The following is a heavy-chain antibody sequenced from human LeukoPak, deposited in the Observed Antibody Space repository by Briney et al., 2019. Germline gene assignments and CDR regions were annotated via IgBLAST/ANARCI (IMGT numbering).Heavy chain of an antibody. J-gene: IGHJ2*01. CDR2: IIPILGIA. CDR1: GGTFSSYA. Sequence: ASVKVSCKASGGTFSSYAISWVRQAPGQGLEWMGRIIPILGIANYAQKFQGRVTITADKSTSTAYMELSSLRSEDTAVYYCARDSAVVTTYWYFDLWGRGTLVTVSS. D-gene: IGHD4-23*01. V-gene: IGHV1-69*04. CDR3: ARDSAVVTTYWYFDL.